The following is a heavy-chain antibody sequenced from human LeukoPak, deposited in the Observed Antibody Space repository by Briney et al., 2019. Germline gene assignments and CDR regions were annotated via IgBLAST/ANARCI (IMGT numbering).Heavy chain of an antibody. CDR3: ASRHTHHDAFDI. CDR2: INLNSGGT. V-gene: IGHV1-2*04. CDR1: GYTFTGYY. J-gene: IGHJ3*02. D-gene: IGHD2-21*01. Sequence: GASVKVSCKASGYTFTGYYMHWVRQAPGQGLEWMGWINLNSGGTNYAQKFQGWVTMTRDTSISTAYMELSRLRSDDTAVYYCASRHTHHDAFDIWGQGTMVTVSS.